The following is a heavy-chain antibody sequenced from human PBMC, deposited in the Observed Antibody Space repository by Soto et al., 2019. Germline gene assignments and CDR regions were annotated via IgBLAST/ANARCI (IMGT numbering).Heavy chain of an antibody. CDR1: GGSFSGYY. D-gene: IGHD2-15*01. Sequence: QVQLQQWGAGLLKPSETLSLNCAVYGGSFSGYYWSWICQPPGKGLEWIGEINHRGSINYNPSLKRRVTMTVYTCMNQFSLKLNFVTAAYTVVCYCARGSRMRISAAGWTDYYCHGLDVWGQGTAVTVSS. CDR2: INHRGSI. J-gene: IGHJ6*02. CDR3: ARGSRMRISAAGWTDYYCHGLDV. V-gene: IGHV4-34*01.